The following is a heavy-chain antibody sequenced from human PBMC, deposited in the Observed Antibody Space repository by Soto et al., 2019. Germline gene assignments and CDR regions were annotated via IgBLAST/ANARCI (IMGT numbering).Heavy chain of an antibody. CDR1: GGSISSGDYY. D-gene: IGHD4-17*01. J-gene: IGHJ4*02. V-gene: IGHV4-30-4*01. CDR2: IYYSGST. Sequence: PSETLSLTCTVSGGSISSGDYYWSWIRQPPGKGLEWIGYIYYSGSTYYNPSLKSRVTISIDTSKNQFSLKLSSVTAADTAVYYCAKDRTFYGGNSRYWGQGTLVTVSS. CDR3: AKDRTFYGGNSRY.